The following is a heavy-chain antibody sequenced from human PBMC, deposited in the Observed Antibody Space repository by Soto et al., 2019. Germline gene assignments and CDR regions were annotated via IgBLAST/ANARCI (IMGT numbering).Heavy chain of an antibody. CDR3: ARGPKKSIGYSNYYGMDV. Sequence: EVQLVESGGGLVQPGGSLRLSCAASGFTFSSYDMHWVRQATGKGLEWVPAIGTACDTYYPGSVKGRFTIARENAKNSLYLEMNRLRAGDTAVYFCARGPKKSIGYSNYYGMDVWGQGTTVTVSS. D-gene: IGHD6-13*01. CDR1: GFTFSSYD. J-gene: IGHJ6*02. CDR2: IGTACDT. V-gene: IGHV3-13*01.